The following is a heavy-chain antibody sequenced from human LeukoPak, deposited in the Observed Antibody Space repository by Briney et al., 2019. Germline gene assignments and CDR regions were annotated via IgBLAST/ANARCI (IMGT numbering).Heavy chain of an antibody. D-gene: IGHD3-22*01. CDR3: ARGQPYYYDSSGETFDY. CDR1: GGSISSYY. CDR2: IYTSGST. V-gene: IGHV4-4*07. Sequence: SETLSLTCTVSGGSISSYYWSWIRQPAGKGLEWIGRIYTSGSTNYNPSLKSRVTMSVDTSKNQFSLKLSSVTAADTAVYYCARGQPYYYDSSGETFDYWGQGTLVTVSS. J-gene: IGHJ4*02.